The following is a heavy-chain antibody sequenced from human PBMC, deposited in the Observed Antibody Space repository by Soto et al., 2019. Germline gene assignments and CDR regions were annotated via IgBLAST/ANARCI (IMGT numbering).Heavy chain of an antibody. V-gene: IGHV1-18*04. CDR1: GYTFTSYG. D-gene: IGHD5-18*01. Sequence: QVQLVQSGAEVKKPGASVKVSCKASGYTFTSYGISWVRQAPGQGLEWMGWISAYNGNTNYAQKLQGRVTMTTDTSTSTANMGLRSLRSYDTAVYYCAREKRRGYSYGYVHWFDPWGQGTLVTVFS. CDR3: AREKRRGYSYGYVHWFDP. CDR2: ISAYNGNT. J-gene: IGHJ5*02.